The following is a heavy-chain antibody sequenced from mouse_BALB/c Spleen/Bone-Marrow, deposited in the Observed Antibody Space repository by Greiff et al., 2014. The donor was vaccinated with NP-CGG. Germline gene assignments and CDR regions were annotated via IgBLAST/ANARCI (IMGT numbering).Heavy chain of an antibody. CDR2: INSDSSTI. V-gene: IGHV4-1*02. CDR1: GFDFSRYW. Sequence: EVKLVESGGGLVQPGGSLKLSCAASGFDFSRYWVTWVRQAPGKGLEWIGEINSDSSTINYTPSLKDKFIISRDNAKNTLYLQMSKVRSEDTALYYCAKNYYYGYVAYWGQGTLVTVSA. D-gene: IGHD1-2*01. J-gene: IGHJ3*01. CDR3: AKNYYYGYVAY.